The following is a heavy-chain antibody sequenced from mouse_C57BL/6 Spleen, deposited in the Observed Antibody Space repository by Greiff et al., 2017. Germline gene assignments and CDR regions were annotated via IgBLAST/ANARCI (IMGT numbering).Heavy chain of an antibody. J-gene: IGHJ3*01. D-gene: IGHD1-1*01. CDR3: VYGSSYAWFAY. Sequence: EVQLQPSGPELVKPGASVKMSCKASGYTFTDYNMHWVKQSHGKSLEWIGYINPNNGGTNYNKKFKGKATLTVNKSSSTAYMELRSLTSEDSAVYYCVYGSSYAWFAYCGQGTLVTVSA. CDR2: INPNNGGT. CDR1: GYTFTDYN. V-gene: IGHV1-22*01.